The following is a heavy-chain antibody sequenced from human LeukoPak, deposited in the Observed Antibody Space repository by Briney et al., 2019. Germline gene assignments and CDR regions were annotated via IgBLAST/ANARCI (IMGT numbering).Heavy chain of an antibody. V-gene: IGHV4-34*01. D-gene: IGHD6-19*01. CDR2: INHSGST. CDR3: ARATFHPYGSGWYNWFDP. J-gene: IGHJ5*02. Sequence: SETLSLTCAVYGGSFSGYYWSWIRQPPGKGLEWIGEINHSGSTNYNPSLKSRVTISVDTSKNQFSLKLSSVTAADTAVYYCARATFHPYGSGWYNWFDPWGQGTLVTVSS. CDR1: GGSFSGYY.